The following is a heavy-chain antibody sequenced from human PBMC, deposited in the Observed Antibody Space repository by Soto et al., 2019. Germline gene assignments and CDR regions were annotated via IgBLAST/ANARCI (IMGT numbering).Heavy chain of an antibody. Sequence: PSETLSLTCTVSGGSISGYYWSWIRQPPGKGLEWIGYIYYSGSTNYNPSLKSRVTISVDTSKNQFSLKLSSVTAADTAVYYCARDSGQLHPFDYWGQGTLVTVSS. V-gene: IGHV4-59*01. D-gene: IGHD3-10*01. CDR2: IYYSGST. CDR3: ARDSGQLHPFDY. J-gene: IGHJ4*02. CDR1: GGSISGYY.